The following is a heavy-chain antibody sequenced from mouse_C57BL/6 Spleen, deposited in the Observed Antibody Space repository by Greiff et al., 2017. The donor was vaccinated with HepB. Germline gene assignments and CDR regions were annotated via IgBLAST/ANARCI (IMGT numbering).Heavy chain of an antibody. CDR2: ISRVSNTI. V-gene: IGHV5-17*01. D-gene: IGHD2-1*01. J-gene: IGHJ4*01. CDR3: ARMFYGNYAMDY. CDR1: GFTFSDYG. Sequence: VQLKESGGGLVKPGGSLKLSCAASGFTFSDYGMHWVRQAPEHGLEWVAYISRVSNTIYYADTVKGRFTISRDNAKNTLFLPMTSLRSEDTAMYYCARMFYGNYAMDYWGQGTSVTVSS.